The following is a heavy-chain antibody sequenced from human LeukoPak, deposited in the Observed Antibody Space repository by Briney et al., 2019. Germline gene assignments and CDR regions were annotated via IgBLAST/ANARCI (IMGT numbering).Heavy chain of an antibody. Sequence: GGSLRLSCAASGFTFSSYSMNWVRQAPGKGLEWVSSISSSSSYIYYADSVKGRFTISRDNAKNSLYLQMNSLRAEDTAVYYCAKSGGYYYYMDVWGKGTTVTVSS. CDR2: ISSSSSYI. V-gene: IGHV3-21*01. D-gene: IGHD1-14*01. J-gene: IGHJ6*03. CDR3: AKSGGYYYYMDV. CDR1: GFTFSSYS.